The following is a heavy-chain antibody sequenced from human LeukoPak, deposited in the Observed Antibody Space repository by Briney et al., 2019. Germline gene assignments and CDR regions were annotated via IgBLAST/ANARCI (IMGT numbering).Heavy chain of an antibody. CDR1: GYTFTGYY. Sequence: GASVKVSCKASGYTFTGYYMHWARQAPGQGLEWMGWINPNSGGTNYAQKFQGRVTMTRDTSISTAYMEPSRLRSDDTAVYYCARDFSGYSNWGQGTLVTVSS. CDR3: ARDFSGYSN. CDR2: INPNSGGT. V-gene: IGHV1-2*02. J-gene: IGHJ4*02. D-gene: IGHD6-13*01.